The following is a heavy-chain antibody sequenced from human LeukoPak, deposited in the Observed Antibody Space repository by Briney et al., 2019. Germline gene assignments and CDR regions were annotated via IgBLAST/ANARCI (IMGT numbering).Heavy chain of an antibody. D-gene: IGHD3-16*01. Sequence: ASVKVSCKVSGYTLTELSMHWVRQAPGKGLEWMGGFDPEVGETIYAQKFQGRVTMTEDTSTDTAYMELSSLRSEDTAVYYCATRLRSYYYYGMDVWGQGTTVTVSS. CDR1: GYTLTELS. V-gene: IGHV1-24*01. CDR3: ATRLRSYYYYGMDV. CDR2: FDPEVGET. J-gene: IGHJ6*02.